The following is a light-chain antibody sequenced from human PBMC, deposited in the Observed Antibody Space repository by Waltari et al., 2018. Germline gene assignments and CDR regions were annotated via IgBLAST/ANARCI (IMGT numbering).Light chain of an antibody. J-gene: IGKJ3*01. CDR1: QSISSW. Sequence: DIQMTQSPSTLSASVGDRVNITCRASQSISSWLPWYQQKPGKAPKLLIYKASYLESGVPSRFSGSGSGTEFTLTISSLQSDDFASYYCQQYNSYSPLTFGPGTKVDIK. V-gene: IGKV1-5*03. CDR2: KAS. CDR3: QQYNSYSPLT.